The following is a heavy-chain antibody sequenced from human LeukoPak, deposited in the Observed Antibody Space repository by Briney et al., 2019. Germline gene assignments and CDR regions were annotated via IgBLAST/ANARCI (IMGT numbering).Heavy chain of an antibody. J-gene: IGHJ3*02. CDR3: AKSGGMVRGVIRAFDI. D-gene: IGHD3-10*01. CDR2: ISGSGGST. CDR1: GSTFSSYA. V-gene: IGHV3-23*01. Sequence: GGSLRLSCAASGSTFSSYAMSWVRQAPGKGLERVSAISGSGGSTYYADSVKGRFTISRDNSKNTLYLQMNSLRAEDTAVYYCAKSGGMVRGVIRAFDIWGQGTMVTVSS.